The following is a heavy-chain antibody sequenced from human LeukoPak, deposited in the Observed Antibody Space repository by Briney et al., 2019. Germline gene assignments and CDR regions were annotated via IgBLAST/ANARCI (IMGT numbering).Heavy chain of an antibody. CDR1: GYTFTGYY. Sequence: ASVKVSCQASGYTFTGYYVHWVRQAPGQGLEWMGWINPNSGGTNFARKFQGRVTVTRDTSISTAYMEVSRLTSDDTAVYYCARTGHTDAFDIWGQGTMVTVSS. CDR3: ARTGHTDAFDI. CDR2: INPNSGGT. J-gene: IGHJ3*02. D-gene: IGHD2-21*01. V-gene: IGHV1-2*02.